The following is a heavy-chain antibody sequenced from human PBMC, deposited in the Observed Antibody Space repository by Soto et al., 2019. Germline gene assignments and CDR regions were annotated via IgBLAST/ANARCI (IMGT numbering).Heavy chain of an antibody. J-gene: IGHJ5*02. Sequence: QVHLVQAGAEVKKPGSSVTVSCKTSGGIFNSYALSWVRQAPGQGPEWMGQIIPIFGSPKYAQKFQGRLTISADESTNTAYMELSSLTSEDTAMYFCAREKFSNFFAPWGQGTQVTVSS. CDR1: GGIFNSYA. CDR3: AREKFSNFFAP. V-gene: IGHV1-69*01. D-gene: IGHD3-3*01. CDR2: IIPIFGSP.